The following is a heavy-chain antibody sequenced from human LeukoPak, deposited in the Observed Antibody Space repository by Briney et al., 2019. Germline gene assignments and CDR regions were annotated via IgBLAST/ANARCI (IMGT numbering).Heavy chain of an antibody. D-gene: IGHD3-16*01. Sequence: ASVKVSCKASGYTFTTYPMNWVRQAPGQGLEWMGWINTNTGNPTYAQGFTGRFVFSLDTSVSTAYLQISSLKAEDTAVYYCARTYYDYVFAFDIWGQGTMVTVSS. CDR3: ARTYYDYVFAFDI. CDR2: INTNTGNP. V-gene: IGHV7-4-1*02. J-gene: IGHJ3*02. CDR1: GYTFTTYP.